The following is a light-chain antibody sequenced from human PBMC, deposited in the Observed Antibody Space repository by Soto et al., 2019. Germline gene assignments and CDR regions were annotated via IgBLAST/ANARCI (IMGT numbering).Light chain of an antibody. J-gene: IGKJ4*01. V-gene: IGKV3-20*01. CDR2: DAS. Sequence: EIVLTQSPDTLSLSPGERATLSCRASQSLTSNYLAWYQQKPGQAPRLLIYDASSRATGVPDRLSGSGSGTDFTLTISRLEPEDFAVYYCQQYGNSFGGGTKVEIK. CDR3: QQYGNS. CDR1: QSLTSNY.